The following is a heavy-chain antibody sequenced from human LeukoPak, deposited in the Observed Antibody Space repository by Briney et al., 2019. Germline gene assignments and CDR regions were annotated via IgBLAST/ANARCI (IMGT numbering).Heavy chain of an antibody. CDR2: IYHSGST. J-gene: IGHJ4*02. CDR3: ARDRRWDPKAGYYFDY. Sequence: SETLSLTCTVSGYSISSGYYWGWIRQPPGKGLEWIGSIYHSGSTYYNPSLKSRVTISVDTSKNQFSLKLSSVTAADTAVYYCARDRRWDPKAGYYFDYWGQGTLVTVSS. CDR1: GYSISSGYY. V-gene: IGHV4-38-2*02. D-gene: IGHD1-26*01.